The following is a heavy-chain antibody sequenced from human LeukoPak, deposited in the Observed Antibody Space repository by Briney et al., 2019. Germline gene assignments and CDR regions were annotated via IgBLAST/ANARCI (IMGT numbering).Heavy chain of an antibody. CDR2: IKQDGSEK. J-gene: IGHJ4*02. CDR1: GFTLSSYW. CDR3: ARPGYGSGSYYLD. V-gene: IGHV3-7*01. Sequence: GGSLRLSCAASGFTLSSYWMSWVRQAPGKGLEWVANIKQDGSEKYYVDSVKGRFTISRDNAKNSLYLQMNSLRAEDTAVYYCARPGYGSGSYYLDWGQGTLVTVSS. D-gene: IGHD3-10*01.